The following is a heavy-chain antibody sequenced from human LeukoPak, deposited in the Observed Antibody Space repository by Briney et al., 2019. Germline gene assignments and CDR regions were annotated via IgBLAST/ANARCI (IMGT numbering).Heavy chain of an antibody. CDR3: AASPYYDSSGYYYVGDY. Sequence: SETLSLTCTVSGGSISSGSYYWSWIRQPAGKGLEWIGRIYTSGSTNYNPSLKSRVTISVDTSKNQFSLKLSSVTAADTAVYYCAASPYYDSSGYYYVGDYWGQGTLVTVSS. CDR1: GGSISSGSYY. D-gene: IGHD3-22*01. V-gene: IGHV4-61*02. J-gene: IGHJ4*02. CDR2: IYTSGST.